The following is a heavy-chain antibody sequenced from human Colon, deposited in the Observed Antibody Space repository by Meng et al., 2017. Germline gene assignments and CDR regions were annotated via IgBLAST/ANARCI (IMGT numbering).Heavy chain of an antibody. CDR1: GGSISSGGFY. CDR2: IYYSGST. CDR3: ARTNYGDYNWFDP. D-gene: IGHD4-17*01. J-gene: IGHJ5*02. Sequence: QGQLHESDPVPVKTSQTLSLTCTVSGGSISSGGFYWSWIRQHPGKGLELIGYIYYSGSTYYNPSLRSRVAISIDTSKNQFSLKLTSVTAADTAVYFCARTNYGDYNWFDPWGQGTLVTVSS. V-gene: IGHV4-31*03.